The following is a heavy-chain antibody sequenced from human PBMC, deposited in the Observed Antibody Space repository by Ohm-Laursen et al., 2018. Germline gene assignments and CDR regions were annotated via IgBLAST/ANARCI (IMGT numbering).Heavy chain of an antibody. V-gene: IGHV4-59*11. Sequence: SETLSLTCGVSGDSISAHYWSWIRQPPGKGLEWIGYIHHTGYTNYNPSLKSRVTISVDTSKNQFSLKLSSVTAADTAVYYCARGLITMVRGVVIKGYGMDVWGQGTTVLVSS. CDR1: GDSISAHY. J-gene: IGHJ6*02. D-gene: IGHD3-10*01. CDR2: IHHTGYT. CDR3: ARGLITMVRGVVIKGYGMDV.